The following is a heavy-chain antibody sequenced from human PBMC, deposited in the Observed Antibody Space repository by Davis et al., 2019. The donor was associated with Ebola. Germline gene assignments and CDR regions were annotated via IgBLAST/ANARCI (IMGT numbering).Heavy chain of an antibody. V-gene: IGHV3-9*01. J-gene: IGHJ3*01. CDR3: AKDNEATGTMSVP. Sequence: PGGSLRLSCAASGFTFSSYAMHWVRQAPGKGLEWVSGISWNSGSIGYADSVKGRFTISRDNAKNSLYLQMNSLRDEDTALYYCAKDNEATGTMSVPWGQGTMVTVSS. CDR1: GFTFSSYA. CDR2: ISWNSGSI. D-gene: IGHD4-17*01.